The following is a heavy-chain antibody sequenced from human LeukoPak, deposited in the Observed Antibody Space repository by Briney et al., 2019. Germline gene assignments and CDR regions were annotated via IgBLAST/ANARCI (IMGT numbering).Heavy chain of an antibody. CDR3: ARGGPYSYGAPSLDY. CDR1: GGSISSYY. Sequence: KPSETLSLTCTVSGGSISSYYWSWIRQPPGKGLEWIGYIYYSGSTNYNPSLKSRVTISVDTSKNQFSLKLSSVTAADTAVYYCARGGPYSYGAPSLDYWGQGTLVTVSS. D-gene: IGHD5-18*01. V-gene: IGHV4-59*01. CDR2: IYYSGST. J-gene: IGHJ4*02.